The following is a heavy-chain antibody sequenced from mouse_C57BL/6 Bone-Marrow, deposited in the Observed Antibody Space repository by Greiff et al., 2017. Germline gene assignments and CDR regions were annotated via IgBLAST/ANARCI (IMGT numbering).Heavy chain of an antibody. CDR3: ARDGYYAMDY. J-gene: IGHJ4*01. CDR2: IYPRSGTT. Sequence: QVQLQQSGAELARPGASVKLSCKASGYTFTSYGISWVKQRTGQGLEWIGEIYPRSGTTYYNEKFKGKATLPADKSSSTAYMELRSLTSEDSAVYYCARDGYYAMDYGGRGTGDTVTA. CDR1: GYTFTSYG. D-gene: IGHD2-3*01. V-gene: IGHV1-81*01.